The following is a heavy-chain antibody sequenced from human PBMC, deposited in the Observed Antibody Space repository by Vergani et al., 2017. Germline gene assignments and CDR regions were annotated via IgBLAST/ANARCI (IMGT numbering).Heavy chain of an antibody. D-gene: IGHD1-7*01. CDR3: AKGDWNYGYYFDY. CDR1: GFTFSSHA. J-gene: IGHJ4*02. V-gene: IGHV3-23*01. CDR2: ISGSGGST. Sequence: EVQLLQSEGAVVQPGGSLRLSCVASGFTFSSHAMSWVRQAPGKGLEWVSSISGSGGSTYYADSVKGRFTISRDNSKNTLYLQMNSLRAEDTAVYYCAKGDWNYGYYFDYWGQGTLVTVSS.